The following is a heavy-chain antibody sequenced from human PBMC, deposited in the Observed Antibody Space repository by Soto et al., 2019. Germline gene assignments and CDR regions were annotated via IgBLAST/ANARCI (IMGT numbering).Heavy chain of an antibody. D-gene: IGHD3-22*01. Sequence: GASVKVSCKASGGTFSSYAISWVRQAPGQGLEWMGGIIPIFGTANYAQKFQGRVTITADESTSTAYMELSSLRSEDTAVYYCARDQYYYASSGWNDAFDIWGQGTMVTVSS. V-gene: IGHV1-69*13. CDR2: IIPIFGTA. J-gene: IGHJ3*02. CDR3: ARDQYYYASSGWNDAFDI. CDR1: GGTFSSYA.